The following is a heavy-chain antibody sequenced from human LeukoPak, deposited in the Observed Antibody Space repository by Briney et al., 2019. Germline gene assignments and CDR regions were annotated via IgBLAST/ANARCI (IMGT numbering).Heavy chain of an antibody. V-gene: IGHV1-24*01. J-gene: IGHJ5*02. Sequence: VASVTVSCKVSGYTLTELSMHWVRQAPGKGLEWMGGFDPEDGETIYAQKFQGRVTMTEDTSTDTAYMELSSLRSEDTAVYYCATISGYSYGLAGWFDPWGQGTLVTVSS. CDR3: ATISGYSYGLAGWFDP. CDR2: FDPEDGET. CDR1: GYTLTELS. D-gene: IGHD5-18*01.